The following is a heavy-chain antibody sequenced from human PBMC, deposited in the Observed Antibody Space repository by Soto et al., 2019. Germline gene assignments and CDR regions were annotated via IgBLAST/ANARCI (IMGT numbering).Heavy chain of an antibody. CDR1: GCPISGSDDY. V-gene: IGHV4-39*07. J-gene: IGHJ5*02. Sequence: SETLSLTCTVSGCPISGSDDYWGWIRQSPGRGLEWIGSVYYSGSTYYNPSLQSRVIISVDTAKNQFSLSLSSVTAVDTAVYYCTGAYYDIDGYNFDPWGQGTSGTLSS. CDR2: VYYSGST. CDR3: TGAYYDIDGYNFDP. D-gene: IGHD3-22*01.